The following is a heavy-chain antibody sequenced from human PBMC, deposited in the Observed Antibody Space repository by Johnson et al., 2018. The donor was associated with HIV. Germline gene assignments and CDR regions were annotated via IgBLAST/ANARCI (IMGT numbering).Heavy chain of an antibody. CDR2: IRYDGSNK. V-gene: IGHV3-30*02. CDR1: GFTFSSYG. D-gene: IGHD6-13*01. J-gene: IGHJ3*02. Sequence: VQLVESGGGVVQPGGSLRLSCAASGFTFSSYGMHWVRQAPGKGLEWVAFIRYDGSNKYYADSVKGRFTISRDNSKNTLYLQMNSLRADDTAVYYCAKSAAAGTVKVAFDIWGQGTMVTVSS. CDR3: AKSAAAGTVKVAFDI.